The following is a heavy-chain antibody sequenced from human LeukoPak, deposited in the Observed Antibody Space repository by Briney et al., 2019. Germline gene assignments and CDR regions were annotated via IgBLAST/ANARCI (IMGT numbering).Heavy chain of an antibody. V-gene: IGHV4-39*07. D-gene: IGHD2-2*01. CDR3: ARSLFQVAPAVIRWLAS. CDR2: IYYSGST. Sequence: SETLSLTCTVSGGSISSSSYYWGWIRQPPGKGLEWIVSIYYSGSTNYNPSLKSRVTMSVDTSRNQFFLRLSSVTAADTAVYYCARSLFQVAPAVIRWLASWGQGTLATASS. CDR1: GGSISSSSYY. J-gene: IGHJ5*01.